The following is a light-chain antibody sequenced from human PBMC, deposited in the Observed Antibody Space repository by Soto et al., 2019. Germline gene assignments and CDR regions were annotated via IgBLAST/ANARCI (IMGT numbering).Light chain of an antibody. CDR3: QQHNNWPLT. CDR2: GAS. V-gene: IGKV3-15*01. CDR1: QTISSN. J-gene: IGKJ4*01. Sequence: EIVMTQSPATLSVSPGERATLSCWASQTISSNLAWYQKKPGQAPRLLIYGASTRATGIPARFSGSGSGTEFTLTISSLQSEDFAVYYCQQHNNWPLTFGGGTKVEIE.